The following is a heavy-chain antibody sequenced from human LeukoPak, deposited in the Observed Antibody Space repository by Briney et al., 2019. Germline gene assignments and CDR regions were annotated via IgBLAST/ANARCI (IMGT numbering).Heavy chain of an antibody. CDR2: ISGYTGDT. D-gene: IGHD2-15*01. CDR3: ARAGYCGDGGCRGGSAFDV. J-gene: IGHJ3*01. Sequence: ASVKVSCKPSGYTFTNYDIYWVRQAPGQGLECMGWISGYTGDTKYAQILQGRFTVTTDTSTSTAYMELRSLTYDDTAVYYCARAGYCGDGGCRGGSAFDVWGQGTMVTVSS. V-gene: IGHV1-18*01. CDR1: GYTFTNYD.